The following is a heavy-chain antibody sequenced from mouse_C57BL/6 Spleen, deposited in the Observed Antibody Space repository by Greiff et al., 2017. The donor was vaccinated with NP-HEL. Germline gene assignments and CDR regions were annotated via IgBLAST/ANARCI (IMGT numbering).Heavy chain of an antibody. D-gene: IGHD1-1*01. CDR2: IYPGDGDT. CDR1: GYAFSSSW. Sequence: VQLQQSGPELVKPGASVKISCKASGYAFSSSWMNWVKQRPGKGLEWIGRIYPGDGDTNYNGKFKGKATLTADKSSSTAYMQLSSLTSEDSAVYLCARSGLLRYHAMDYWGQGTSVTVSS. J-gene: IGHJ4*01. CDR3: ARSGLLRYHAMDY. V-gene: IGHV1-82*01.